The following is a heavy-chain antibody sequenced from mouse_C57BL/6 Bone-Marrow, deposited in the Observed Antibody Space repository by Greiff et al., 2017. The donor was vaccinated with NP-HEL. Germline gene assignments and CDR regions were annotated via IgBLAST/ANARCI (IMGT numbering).Heavy chain of an antibody. Sequence: DVQLVESGGGLVKPGGSLKLSCAASGFTFSSYAMSWVRQTPEKRLEWVATISDGGSYTYYPDNVKGRFTISRDNAKNNLYLQMSHLKSEDTAMYYCARGWLLRRSWFAYWGQGTLVTVSA. D-gene: IGHD2-3*01. CDR1: GFTFSSYA. J-gene: IGHJ3*01. V-gene: IGHV5-4*01. CDR2: ISDGGSYT. CDR3: ARGWLLRRSWFAY.